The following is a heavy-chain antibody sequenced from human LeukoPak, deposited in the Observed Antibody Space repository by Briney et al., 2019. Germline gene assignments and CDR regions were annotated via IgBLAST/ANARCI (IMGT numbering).Heavy chain of an antibody. J-gene: IGHJ4*02. CDR3: ARAQSTYYDFWSGYYTGGYFDY. V-gene: IGHV3-48*01. CDR1: GFTFSSYS. CDR2: ISSSSTI. D-gene: IGHD3-3*01. Sequence: PGGSLRLSCAASGFTFSSYSMNWVRQAPGKGLEWVSYISSSSTIYYADSVKGRFTISRDNAKNSLYLQMNSLRAEDTAVYYCARAQSTYYDFWSGYYTGGYFDYWGQGTLVTVSS.